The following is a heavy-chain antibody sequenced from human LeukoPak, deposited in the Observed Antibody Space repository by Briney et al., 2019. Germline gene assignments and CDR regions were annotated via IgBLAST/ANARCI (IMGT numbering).Heavy chain of an antibody. D-gene: IGHD3-3*01. CDR2: IRYDGSNK. V-gene: IGHV3-30*02. CDR1: GFTFSSYG. CDR3: ARDQSNYDFWSGYYSHYYMDV. J-gene: IGHJ6*03. Sequence: GGSLRLSCAASGFTFSSYGMHWVRQAPGKGLEWVAFIRYDGSNKYYADSVKGRFTISRDNAKNSLYLQMNSLRAEDTAVYYCARDQSNYDFWSGYYSHYYMDVWGKGTTVTVSS.